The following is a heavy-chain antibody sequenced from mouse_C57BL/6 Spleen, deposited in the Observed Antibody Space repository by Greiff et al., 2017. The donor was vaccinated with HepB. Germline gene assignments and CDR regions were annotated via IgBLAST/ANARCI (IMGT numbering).Heavy chain of an antibody. CDR1: GYTFTSYW. D-gene: IGHD3-3*01. CDR3: AKEGHFGNYFDY. CDR2: IHPNSGST. J-gene: IGHJ2*01. Sequence: VQLQQSGAELVKPGASVKLSCKASGYTFTSYWMHWVKQRPGQGLEWIGMIHPNSGSTNYNEKFKSKATLTVDKSSSTAYMQLSSLTSEDSAVYYCAKEGHFGNYFDYWGQGTTLTVSS. V-gene: IGHV1-64*01.